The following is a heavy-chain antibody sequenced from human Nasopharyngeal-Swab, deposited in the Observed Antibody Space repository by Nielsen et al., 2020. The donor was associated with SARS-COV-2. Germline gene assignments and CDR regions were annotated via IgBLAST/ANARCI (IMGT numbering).Heavy chain of an antibody. Sequence: GSLRLSCAVSGGSISSSSYYWGWIRQPPGKGLEWIGSIYYSGSTYYNPSLKSRVTISVDTSKNQFSLKLSSVTAADTAVYYCARSYYGAYYYGMDVWGQGTTVTVSS. D-gene: IGHD4-17*01. CDR2: IYYSGST. V-gene: IGHV4-39*01. J-gene: IGHJ6*02. CDR1: GGSISSSSYY. CDR3: ARSYYGAYYYGMDV.